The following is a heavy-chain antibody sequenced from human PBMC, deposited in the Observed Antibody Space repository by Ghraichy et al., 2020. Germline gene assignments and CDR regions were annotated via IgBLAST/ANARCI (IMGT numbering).Heavy chain of an antibody. CDR2: ISGSGGST. V-gene: IGHV3-23*01. CDR3: AKGHYYDSSGYAPVYYYYGMDV. Sequence: GESLNISCAASGFTFSSYAMSWVRQAPGKGLEWVSAISGSGGSTYYADSVKGRFTISRDNSKNTLYLQMNSLRAEDTAVYYCAKGHYYDSSGYAPVYYYYGMDVWGQGTTVTVSS. D-gene: IGHD3-22*01. CDR1: GFTFSSYA. J-gene: IGHJ6*02.